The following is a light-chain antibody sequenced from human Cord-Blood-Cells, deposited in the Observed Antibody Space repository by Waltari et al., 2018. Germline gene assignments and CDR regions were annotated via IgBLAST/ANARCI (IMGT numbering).Light chain of an antibody. CDR3: CSYAGSYTFV. V-gene: IGLV2-11*01. CDR1: SSDVGGYNY. CDR2: DVS. Sequence: QSALTQPRSVSGSPGQSVTISCTGTSSDVGGYNYVSWYQQHQGKAPKLMIYDVSKRPSGVPDRCSGSRSGNTASLTISGLQAEDEADYYCCSYAGSYTFVFGTGTKVTVL. J-gene: IGLJ1*01.